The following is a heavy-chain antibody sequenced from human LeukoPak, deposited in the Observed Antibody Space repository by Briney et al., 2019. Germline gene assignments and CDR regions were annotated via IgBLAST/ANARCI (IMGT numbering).Heavy chain of an antibody. D-gene: IGHD6-13*01. CDR1: GFTFSSYA. CDR2: ISYDGSNK. Sequence: PGRSLRLSCAASGFTFSSYAMHWVRQAPGKGLEWVAVISYDGSNKYYADSVKGRFTISRDNSKNTLYLQMNSLRAEDTAVYYCARIYSSSWYPGYYYGMDVWGQGTLVTVSS. J-gene: IGHJ6*02. CDR3: ARIYSSSWYPGYYYGMDV. V-gene: IGHV3-30-3*01.